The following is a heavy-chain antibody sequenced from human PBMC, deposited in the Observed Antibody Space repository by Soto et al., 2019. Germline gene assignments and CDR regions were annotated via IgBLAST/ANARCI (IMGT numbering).Heavy chain of an antibody. D-gene: IGHD2-8*01. Sequence: GGSLRLSCVASGFNFSNFDMNWVRQTPGGGLEWISLISGRGITTTYADSVRSRFTISRDNARSSLYLQMDRLTVEDTGIYYCARGGVVWGQGALVTVSS. J-gene: IGHJ4*02. CDR1: GFNFSNFD. V-gene: IGHV3-48*03. CDR3: ARGGVV. CDR2: ISGRGITT.